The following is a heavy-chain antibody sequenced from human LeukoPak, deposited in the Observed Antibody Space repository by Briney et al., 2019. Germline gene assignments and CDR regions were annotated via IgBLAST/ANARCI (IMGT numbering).Heavy chain of an antibody. CDR3: ARISVASSWTAQFDS. V-gene: IGHV4-59*08. Sequence: GSLRLSCAASGFAFSNAWMSWIRQPPGKRLEWIGYIYYSGTTKYNPSLKSRVTISVDTSKNQFSLKLSSVTAADTAVYYCARISVASSWTAQFDSWGQGTLVTVSS. D-gene: IGHD6-19*01. CDR2: IYYSGTT. CDR1: GFAFSNAW. J-gene: IGHJ4*02.